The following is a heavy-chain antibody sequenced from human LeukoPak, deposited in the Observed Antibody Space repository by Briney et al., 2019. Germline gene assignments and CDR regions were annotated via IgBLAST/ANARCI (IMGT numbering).Heavy chain of an antibody. CDR1: GFTFISYW. D-gene: IGHD3-16*02. J-gene: IGHJ4*02. CDR2: IKQDGGEK. CDR3: ARESDYDYVWGSYRGDY. V-gene: IGHV3-7*03. Sequence: GGSLRLSCAASGFTFISYWMSWVRQAPGKGLEWVANIKQDGGEKYYVDSVKGRFTISRDNAKNSLYLQMNSLRAEDTAVYYCARESDYDYVWGSYRGDYWGQGTLVTVSS.